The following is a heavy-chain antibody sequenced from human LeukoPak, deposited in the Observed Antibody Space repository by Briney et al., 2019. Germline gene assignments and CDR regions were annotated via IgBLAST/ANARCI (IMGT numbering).Heavy chain of an antibody. CDR3: ARDSTPVPHYYYDSSGYHFDY. J-gene: IGHJ4*02. CDR1: GGTFSSYA. V-gene: IGHV1-69*04. D-gene: IGHD3-22*01. Sequence: ASVKVSCKASGGTFSSYAISWVRQAPGQGLEWMGRIIPILGIANYAQKFQGRVTITADKSTSTAYMELSSPRSEDTAVYYCARDSTPVPHYYYDSSGYHFDYWGQGTLVTVSS. CDR2: IIPILGIA.